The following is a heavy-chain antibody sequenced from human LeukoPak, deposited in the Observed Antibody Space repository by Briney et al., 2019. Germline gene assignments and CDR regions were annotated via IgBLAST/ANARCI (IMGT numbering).Heavy chain of an antibody. CDR2: ISVNGNT. D-gene: IGHD2-15*01. Sequence: GSLRLSCAASGFTLSSYAMRWVRQGPGKGLEWVSAISVNGNTYHADSVKGRFTISRDSSKNTLYLQMNSLGAGDAAVYYCAKAPVTTCSGAYCYPFDYWSQGTLVTVSS. CDR3: AKAPVTTCSGAYCYPFDY. CDR1: GFTLSSYA. V-gene: IGHV3-23*01. J-gene: IGHJ4*02.